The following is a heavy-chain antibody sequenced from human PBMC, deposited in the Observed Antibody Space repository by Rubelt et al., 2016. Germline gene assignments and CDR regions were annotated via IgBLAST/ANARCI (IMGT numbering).Heavy chain of an antibody. Sequence: QVQLQESGPGLVKPSETLSLTCTLSGGSISSYYWSWLRQTPGKGLEWVGEITHSGSTNYNSSLKRRVNMPVDTSKKRLSLNLPSVTAAGTAVYYCARGVQPYSAFDTWGPRTLVTVSS. V-gene: IGHV4-34*10. CDR2: ITHSGST. CDR3: ARGVQPYSAFDT. J-gene: IGHJ4*03. D-gene: IGHD2-21*01. CDR1: GGSISSYY.